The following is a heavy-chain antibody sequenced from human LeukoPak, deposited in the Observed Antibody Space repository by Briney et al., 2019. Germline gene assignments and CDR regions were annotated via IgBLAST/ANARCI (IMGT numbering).Heavy chain of an antibody. V-gene: IGHV1-2*04. CDR1: GYTFTGYY. D-gene: IGHD6-19*01. CDR3: ARAIPHSSGWWRYYFDY. Sequence: ASVKVSCKASGYTFTGYYMHWVRQAPGQGLEWMGWINPNSGGTNYAQKFQGWVTMTRDTSISTAYMELSRLRSDDTAVYYCARAIPHSSGWWRYYFDYWGQGTLVTVSS. J-gene: IGHJ4*02. CDR2: INPNSGGT.